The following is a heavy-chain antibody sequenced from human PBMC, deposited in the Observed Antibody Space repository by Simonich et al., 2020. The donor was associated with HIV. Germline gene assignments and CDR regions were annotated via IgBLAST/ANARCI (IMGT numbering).Heavy chain of an antibody. J-gene: IGHJ4*02. V-gene: IGHV3-7*01. Sequence: EVQLVESGGGLVQPGGSLRLSCAASGFTFSSYWMSWVRQAQGKGRRWVANKKQDGSEKYYVDSVKGRFTISRDNAKNSLYLQMNSLRAEDTAVYYCARSQYYYDSSGYYFDYWGQGTLVTVSS. D-gene: IGHD3-22*01. CDR1: GFTFSSYW. CDR3: ARSQYYYDSSGYYFDY. CDR2: KKQDGSEK.